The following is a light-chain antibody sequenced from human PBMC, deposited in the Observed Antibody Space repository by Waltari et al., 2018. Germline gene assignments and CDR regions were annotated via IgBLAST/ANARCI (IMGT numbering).Light chain of an antibody. CDR1: QSISNW. CDR2: KAS. V-gene: IGKV1-5*03. J-gene: IGKJ4*01. Sequence: DIQLTQSSSTPSASVRDRVNITCRASQSISNWLAWYQQKPGKAPKLLIYKASTLESGVPSRFSGSGSGTEFTLTISSLQPDDFATYYCQQYNSYSLLTFGGGTKVEIK. CDR3: QQYNSYSLLT.